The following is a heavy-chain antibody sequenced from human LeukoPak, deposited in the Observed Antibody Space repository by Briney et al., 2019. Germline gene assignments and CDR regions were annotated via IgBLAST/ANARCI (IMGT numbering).Heavy chain of an antibody. V-gene: IGHV1-3*01. D-gene: IGHD6-6*01. Sequence: ASVKVSCKASGYTFTSYAMHWVRQAPGQRLEWMGWINAGNGNTKYSQKFQGRVTITRDTSASTAYMELSSLRAEDTAVYYCAKSAGSIAALSRQGMDVWGQGTTVTVSS. CDR3: AKSAGSIAALSRQGMDV. CDR1: GYTFTSYA. CDR2: INAGNGNT. J-gene: IGHJ6*02.